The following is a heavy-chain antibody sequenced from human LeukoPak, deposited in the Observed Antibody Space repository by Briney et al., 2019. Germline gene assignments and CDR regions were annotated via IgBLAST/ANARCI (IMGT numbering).Heavy chain of an antibody. CDR1: GFTFSSYA. CDR3: AKPRLEYYDSSGFDY. D-gene: IGHD3-22*01. CDR2: ISGSGGST. J-gene: IGHJ4*02. V-gene: IGHV3-23*01. Sequence: GALRLSCAASGFTFSSYAMSWVRQAPGKGLEWVSAISGSGGSTYYADSVKGRFTISRDNSKNTPYLQMNSLRAEDTAVYYCAKPRLEYYDSSGFDYWGQGTLVTVSS.